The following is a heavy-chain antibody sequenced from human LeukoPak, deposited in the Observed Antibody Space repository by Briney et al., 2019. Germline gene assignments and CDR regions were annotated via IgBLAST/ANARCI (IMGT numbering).Heavy chain of an antibody. J-gene: IGHJ3*02. Sequence: PGGSLGLSCAASGFTFSSYSMNWVRQAPGKGLEWVSSISSSSSYIYYADSVKGRFTISRDNAKNSLYLQMNSLRAEDTAVYYCARDTGYCSGGSCYPDAFDIWGQGTMVTVSS. V-gene: IGHV3-21*01. CDR3: ARDTGYCSGGSCYPDAFDI. CDR1: GFTFSSYS. D-gene: IGHD2-15*01. CDR2: ISSSSSYI.